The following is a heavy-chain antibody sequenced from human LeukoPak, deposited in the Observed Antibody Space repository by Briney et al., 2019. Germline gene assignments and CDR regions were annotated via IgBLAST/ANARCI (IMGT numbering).Heavy chain of an antibody. Sequence: GASVKVSCKASGYTFTSYGISWVRQAPGQGLEWMGWISAYNGNTNSAQKLQGRVTMTTDTSTSTAYMELRSLRSDDTAVYYCAGDRTSEELDYWGQGTLVTVSS. V-gene: IGHV1-18*04. D-gene: IGHD3-10*01. J-gene: IGHJ4*02. CDR1: GYTFTSYG. CDR3: AGDRTSEELDY. CDR2: ISAYNGNT.